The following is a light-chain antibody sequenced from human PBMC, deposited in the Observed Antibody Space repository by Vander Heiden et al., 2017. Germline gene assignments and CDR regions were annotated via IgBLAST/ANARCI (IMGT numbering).Light chain of an antibody. CDR1: QGVLSSSNNKNY. Sequence: DIVKTQSPDSLAVSLGERATINCKSSQGVLSSSNNKNYLVWFQQKPGQPPKLLIYWASTRESGVPDRFSGSGSGTDFTLTISSLQAEDVAVYYCQQYYSPPYTFGQGTKLEIK. CDR3: QQYYSPPYT. CDR2: WAS. V-gene: IGKV4-1*01. J-gene: IGKJ2*01.